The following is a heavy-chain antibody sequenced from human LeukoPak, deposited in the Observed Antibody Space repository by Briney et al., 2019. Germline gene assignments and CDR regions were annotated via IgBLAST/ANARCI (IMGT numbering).Heavy chain of an antibody. Sequence: SETLSLTCTVSGGSISSYYWSWIRQPPGKGLEWIGYIYYSGSTNYNPSLKSRVTISVDRSKNQFSLKLSSVTAADTAVYYCARDHEYQPHDAFDIWGQGTMVTVSS. J-gene: IGHJ3*02. CDR1: GGSISSYY. D-gene: IGHD2-2*01. CDR2: IYYSGST. CDR3: ARDHEYQPHDAFDI. V-gene: IGHV4-59*12.